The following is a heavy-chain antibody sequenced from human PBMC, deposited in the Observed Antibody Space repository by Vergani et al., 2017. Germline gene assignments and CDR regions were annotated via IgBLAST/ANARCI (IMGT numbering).Heavy chain of an antibody. CDR2: IYHSGST. CDR3: ARDDSYGYLDY. D-gene: IGHD5-18*01. J-gene: IGHJ4*02. CDR1: GGSISSSSYY. V-gene: IGHV4-39*07. Sequence: QLQLQESGPGLVKPSETLSLTCTVSGGSISSSSYYWGWIRQPPGKGLEWIGSIYHSGSTYYNPSLKSRVTISVDTSKNQFSLKLSSVTAADTAVYYCARDDSYGYLDYWGQGTLVTVSS.